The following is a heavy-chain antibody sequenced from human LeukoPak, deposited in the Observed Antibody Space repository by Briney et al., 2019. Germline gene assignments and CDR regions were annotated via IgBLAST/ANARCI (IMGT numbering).Heavy chain of an antibody. Sequence: GGSLRLSCAASGFTFSSYWMSWVRQAPGKGLEWVANIKQDGSEKYYVDSVKGRFTISRDNAKNSLYLQMNSLRAEDTAVYYCAKDADNVLRYFDWSVPLDYWGQGTLVTVSS. J-gene: IGHJ4*02. CDR3: AKDADNVLRYFDWSVPLDY. D-gene: IGHD3-9*01. CDR1: GFTFSSYW. V-gene: IGHV3-7*01. CDR2: IKQDGSEK.